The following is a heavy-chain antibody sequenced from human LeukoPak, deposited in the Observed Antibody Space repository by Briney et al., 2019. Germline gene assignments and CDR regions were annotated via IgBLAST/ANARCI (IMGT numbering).Heavy chain of an antibody. J-gene: IGHJ3*02. Sequence: GGSLRLSCEGSGFSFSSYWMSWVRQAPGKGLEWVANIKQDGSEKYYVDSVKGRFTISRDNAKNSLYLQMNSLRAEDTAVYYCARDDCSGGSCYSDAFDIWGQGTMVTVSS. CDR3: ARDDCSGGSCYSDAFDI. CDR1: GFSFSSYW. D-gene: IGHD2-15*01. CDR2: IKQDGSEK. V-gene: IGHV3-7*01.